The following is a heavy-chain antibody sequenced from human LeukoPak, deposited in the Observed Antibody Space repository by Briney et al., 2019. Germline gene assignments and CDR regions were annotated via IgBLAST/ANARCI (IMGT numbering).Heavy chain of an antibody. Sequence: ASVKVSCKASGYTFTNNGIHWVRQAPGQGLEWMGWISAFNGYTNYAQNLQGRVTMTTDTSTSTAYMELRSLRSDDTAIYYCARGSTKVTSVIHMDVWGKGTTVTVSS. V-gene: IGHV1-18*01. CDR2: ISAFNGYT. CDR1: GYTFTNNG. D-gene: IGHD4-11*01. CDR3: ARGSTKVTSVIHMDV. J-gene: IGHJ6*03.